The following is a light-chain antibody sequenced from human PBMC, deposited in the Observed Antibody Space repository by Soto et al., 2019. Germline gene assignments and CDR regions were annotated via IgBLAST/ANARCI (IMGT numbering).Light chain of an antibody. CDR1: QNIYSN. J-gene: IGKJ1*01. CDR2: RAS. CDR3: QQYNSWLWT. Sequence: EIVMTQSPATLSVSPGARAPLSCRASQNIYSNVAWYPQSPGQAPRLLIYRASTRAPGIPARFSGSGSGTEFTLIISSLQSEDSAVYYCQQYNSWLWTFGQGTKVDIK. V-gene: IGKV3-15*01.